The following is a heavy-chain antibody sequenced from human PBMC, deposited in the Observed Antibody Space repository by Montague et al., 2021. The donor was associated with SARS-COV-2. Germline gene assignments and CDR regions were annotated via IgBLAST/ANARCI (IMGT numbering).Heavy chain of an antibody. D-gene: IGHD1-14*01. J-gene: IGHJ5*02. V-gene: IGHV2-5*02. CDR3: AHKLYGINRRWFDP. CDR2: IYWDDAK. CDR1: GFSLTTRGVG. Sequence: PALVKPTQTLTLTCTFSGFSLTTRGVGVGWIRQPPGKALEWLALIYWDDAKHYSPPLKSRLTITKDTSKKQVVLTMANMDPVDTATYYCAHKLYGINRRWFDPWGQGTLVTVS.